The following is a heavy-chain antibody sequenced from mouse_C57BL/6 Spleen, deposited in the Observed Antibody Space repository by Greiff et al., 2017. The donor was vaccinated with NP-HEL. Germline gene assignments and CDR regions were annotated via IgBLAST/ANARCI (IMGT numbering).Heavy chain of an antibody. D-gene: IGHD1-1*01. CDR2: IYPGGGYT. J-gene: IGHJ2*01. Sequence: QVQLQQSGAELVRPGTSMKMSCKASGYTFTNYWIGWAKQRPGHGLEWIGDIYPGGGYTNYNEKFKGKATLTADKSSSTAYMQFSSLTSEDSAIYYCARRGYYGSSYGFDYWGQGTTLTVSS. CDR1: GYTFTNYW. V-gene: IGHV1-63*01. CDR3: ARRGYYGSSYGFDY.